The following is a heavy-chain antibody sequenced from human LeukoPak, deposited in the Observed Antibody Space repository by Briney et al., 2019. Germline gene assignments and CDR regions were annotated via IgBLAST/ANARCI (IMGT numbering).Heavy chain of an antibody. D-gene: IGHD5-12*01. CDR3: AKDSGYDLPGGFDY. V-gene: IGHV3-30*18. Sequence: GGSLRLSCAASGFTVSDYSMAWVRQAPGKGLEWVAVISYDGSNKYYADSVKGRFTISRDNSKNTLYLQMNSLRAEDTAVYYCAKDSGYDLPGGFDYWGQGTLVTVSS. CDR1: GFTVSDYS. CDR2: ISYDGSNK. J-gene: IGHJ4*02.